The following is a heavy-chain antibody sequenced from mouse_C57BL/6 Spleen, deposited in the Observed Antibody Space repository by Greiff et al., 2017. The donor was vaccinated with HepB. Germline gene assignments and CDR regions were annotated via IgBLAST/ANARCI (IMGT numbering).Heavy chain of an antibody. Sequence: DVKLVESEGGLVQPGSSMKLSCTASGFTFSDYYMAWVRQVPEKGLEWVANINYDGSSTYYLDSLKSRFIISRDNAKNILYLQMSSLKSEDTATYYCAREGGTMITTRYFDYWGQGTTLTVSS. V-gene: IGHV5-16*01. CDR1: GFTFSDYY. CDR2: INYDGSST. D-gene: IGHD2-4*01. J-gene: IGHJ2*01. CDR3: AREGGTMITTRYFDY.